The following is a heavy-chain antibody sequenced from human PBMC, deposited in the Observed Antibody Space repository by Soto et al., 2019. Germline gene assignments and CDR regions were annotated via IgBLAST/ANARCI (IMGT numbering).Heavy chain of an antibody. CDR3: ARMDGDSTFVDY. Sequence: SETLSLTCTVSGASITTYYWSWIRQPPGKGLEWIGEINHSGSTNYNPSLKSRVTISVDTSKNQFSLKLSSVTAADTAVYYCARMDGDSTFVDYWGQGTLVTVSS. V-gene: IGHV4-34*01. J-gene: IGHJ4*02. CDR2: INHSGST. CDR1: GASITTYY. D-gene: IGHD4-17*01.